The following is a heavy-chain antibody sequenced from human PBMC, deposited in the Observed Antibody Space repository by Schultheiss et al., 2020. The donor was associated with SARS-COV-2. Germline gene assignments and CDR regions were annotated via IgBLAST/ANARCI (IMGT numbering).Heavy chain of an antibody. Sequence: SQTLSLTCTVSGGSISGYYWSWIRQPPGKGLEWIGEINHSGSTNYNPSLKSRVTISVDTSKNQFSLKLSSVTAADTAVYYCARGGITMVRGVHYYYYYYMDVWGKGTTVTVSS. CDR2: INHSGST. V-gene: IGHV4-34*01. CDR3: ARGGITMVRGVHYYYYYYMDV. CDR1: GGSISGYY. D-gene: IGHD3-10*01. J-gene: IGHJ6*03.